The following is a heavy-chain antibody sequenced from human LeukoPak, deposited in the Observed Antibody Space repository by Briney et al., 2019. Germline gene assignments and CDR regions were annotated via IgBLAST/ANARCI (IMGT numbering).Heavy chain of an antibody. CDR3: TTVSAAGPHFDY. CDR2: IKSKVHGGTT. Sequence: GGSLRLSCAASGFTFSNAWMSWVRQAPGKGLEWVGRIKSKVHGGTTDYAAPVKGRFTISRDDSKNTLYLQMNSLKTEDTAVYYCTTVSAAGPHFDYWGQGTLVTVSS. D-gene: IGHD6-13*01. CDR1: GFTFSNAW. V-gene: IGHV3-15*01. J-gene: IGHJ4*02.